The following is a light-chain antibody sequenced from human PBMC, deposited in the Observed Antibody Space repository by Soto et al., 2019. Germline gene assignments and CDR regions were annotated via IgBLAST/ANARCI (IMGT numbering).Light chain of an antibody. CDR2: GAG. CDR1: QSISSN. CDR3: QQYYNWPLT. Sequence: EIVMTQSPATLSVSPGERATLSCRASQSISSNLAWHQQTPGQAPRLLIYGAGTRATGIPDRFSGSGSGTEFTLTIRGLQSEDFAVYYCQQYYNWPLTFGGGTKVDIK. V-gene: IGKV3-15*01. J-gene: IGKJ4*01.